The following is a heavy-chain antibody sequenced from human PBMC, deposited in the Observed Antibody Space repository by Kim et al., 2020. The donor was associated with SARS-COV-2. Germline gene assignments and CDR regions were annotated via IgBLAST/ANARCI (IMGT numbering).Heavy chain of an antibody. CDR3: AKLPAAAGHYFDY. D-gene: IGHD6-13*01. J-gene: IGHJ4*02. Sequence: GGSLRLSCAASGFTFSSYGMHWVRQAPGKGLEWVAVISYDGSNKYYADSVKGRFTISRDNSKNTLYLQMNSLRAEDTAVYYCAKLPAAAGHYFDYWGQGTLVTVSS. V-gene: IGHV3-30*18. CDR2: ISYDGSNK. CDR1: GFTFSSYG.